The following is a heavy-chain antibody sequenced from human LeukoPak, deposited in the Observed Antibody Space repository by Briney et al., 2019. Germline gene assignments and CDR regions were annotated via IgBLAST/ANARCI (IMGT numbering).Heavy chain of an antibody. CDR2: ISGSGGST. D-gene: IGHD6-19*01. CDR1: GFTFSSYA. Sequence: PGGSLRLSCADSGFTFSSYAMSWVRRAPGKGLEWVSAISGSGGSTYYADSVKGRFTISRDNSKNTLYLQMNSLRAEDTAVYYCAKDRYSSGWYPDYWGQGTLVTVSS. CDR3: AKDRYSSGWYPDY. J-gene: IGHJ4*02. V-gene: IGHV3-23*01.